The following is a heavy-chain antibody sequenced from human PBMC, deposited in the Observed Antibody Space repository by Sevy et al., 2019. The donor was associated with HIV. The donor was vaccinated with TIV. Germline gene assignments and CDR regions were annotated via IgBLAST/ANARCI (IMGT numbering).Heavy chain of an antibody. Sequence: GGSLRLSCAASGFTFSNFAMGWDRHAPGKGLDWISVISGTGDYTYYADSVKGRFTISRDNSENTLSLQMNSLRAEDTAIFYCAKKMGGGSGMAFLVDYWGQGTLVTVSS. V-gene: IGHV3-23*01. CDR3: AKKMGGGSGMAFLVDY. J-gene: IGHJ4*02. D-gene: IGHD5-18*01. CDR1: GFTFSNFA. CDR2: ISGTGDYT.